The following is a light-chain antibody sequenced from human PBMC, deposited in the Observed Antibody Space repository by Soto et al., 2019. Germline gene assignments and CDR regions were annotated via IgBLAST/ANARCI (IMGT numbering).Light chain of an antibody. CDR1: QSVSSSY. J-gene: IGKJ1*01. CDR2: GAS. CDR3: QQYGGSPT. Sequence: VLTQSPGTLSLSPGEGATLSCRASQSVSSSYVAWYQQKPGLAPRLLIYGASSRATGIPDRFSGSGSGTDFTLTISRLEPEDFAVYYCQQYGGSPTFGQGTKVDIK. V-gene: IGKV3-20*01.